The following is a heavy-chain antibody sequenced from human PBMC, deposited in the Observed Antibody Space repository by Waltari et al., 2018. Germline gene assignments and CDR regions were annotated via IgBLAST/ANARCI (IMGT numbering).Heavy chain of an antibody. CDR3: ARTHSSGWYYLDY. CDR1: GFTFSSYA. D-gene: IGHD6-19*01. Sequence: QVQLVESGGGVVQPGRSLRLSCAASGFTFSSYAMHWVRQAPGKGLEWVAVISDDGRNKYDADSVKGPFTISRDNSKNTLYLQMNSLRAEDTAVYYCARTHSSGWYYLDYWGQGTLVTVSS. J-gene: IGHJ4*02. V-gene: IGHV3-30*04. CDR2: ISDDGRNK.